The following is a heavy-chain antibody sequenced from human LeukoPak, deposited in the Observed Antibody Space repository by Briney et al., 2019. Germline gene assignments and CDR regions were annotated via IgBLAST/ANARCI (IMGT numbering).Heavy chain of an antibody. D-gene: IGHD2-2*01. CDR2: ISPISSYI. Sequence: GGSLRLLCAASGFSFSRYNLIWVRQAPGKGLEWVSSISPISSYIYYADSVKGRFTISRDNAKNSVYLQMNSLRAEDTAVYYCARGRGCSSMSCYPDDWGQGTRVTVSS. V-gene: IGHV3-21*01. CDR1: GFSFSRYN. J-gene: IGHJ4*02. CDR3: ARGRGCSSMSCYPDD.